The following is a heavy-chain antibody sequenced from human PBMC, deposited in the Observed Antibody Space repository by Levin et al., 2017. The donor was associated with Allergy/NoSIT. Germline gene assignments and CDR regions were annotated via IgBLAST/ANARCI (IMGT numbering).Heavy chain of an antibody. V-gene: IGHV3-20*01. CDR2: INWNGGST. D-gene: IGHD2/OR15-2a*01. J-gene: IGHJ3*02. Sequence: GGSLRLSCAASGFTFDDYGMSWVRQAPGKGLEWVSGINWNGGSTVYADSVKGRLTISRDNAKNSLYLQMNSLRAEDTALYHCARHRFTMNIHDGFDIWGQGTMVIVSS. CDR1: GFTFDDYG. CDR3: ARHRFTMNIHDGFDI.